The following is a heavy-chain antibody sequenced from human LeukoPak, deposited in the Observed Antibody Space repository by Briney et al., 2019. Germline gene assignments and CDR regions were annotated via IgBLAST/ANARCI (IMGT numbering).Heavy chain of an antibody. D-gene: IGHD6-19*01. J-gene: IGHJ6*03. V-gene: IGHV3-30*18. Sequence: PGRSLRLSCAASGFTFSSYGMHWVRQAPGKGLEWVAVISYDGSNKYYAVSVKGRFTISRDNSKNTPYLQMNSLRAEDTAVYYCAKDAKTGYSSGWSYYYYYYMDVWGKGTTVTVSS. CDR2: ISYDGSNK. CDR3: AKDAKTGYSSGWSYYYYYYMDV. CDR1: GFTFSSYG.